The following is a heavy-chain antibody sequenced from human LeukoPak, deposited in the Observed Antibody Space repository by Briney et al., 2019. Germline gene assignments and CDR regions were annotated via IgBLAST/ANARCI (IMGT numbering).Heavy chain of an antibody. CDR2: VRDNGEN. J-gene: IGHJ3*02. CDR3: ARQPANTAAFDI. CDR1: GGSINAYY. V-gene: IGHV4-59*08. D-gene: IGHD5-18*01. Sequence: SETLSLTCTVSGGSINAYYWSWIRQPPGKGLEWIAYVRDNGENNYNPSLKSRVAMSVDTANNQISLRLNLVTAADTAIYYCARQPANTAAFDIWGLGTMVTVSS.